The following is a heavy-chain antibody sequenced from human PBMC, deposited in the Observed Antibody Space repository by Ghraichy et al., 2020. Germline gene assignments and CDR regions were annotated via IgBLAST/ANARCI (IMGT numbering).Heavy chain of an antibody. D-gene: IGHD2-2*01. CDR2: NSAYNGNT. J-gene: IGHJ6*02. CDR3: ARDCSSTSCYLVYYGMDV. CDR1: GYTFTSYG. V-gene: IGHV1-18*01. Sequence: ASVKVSCKASGYTFTSYGISWVRQAPGQGLEWMGWNSAYNGNTNYAQKLQGRVTMTTDTSTSTAYMELRSLRSDDTAVYYCARDCSSTSCYLVYYGMDVWGQGTTVTVSS.